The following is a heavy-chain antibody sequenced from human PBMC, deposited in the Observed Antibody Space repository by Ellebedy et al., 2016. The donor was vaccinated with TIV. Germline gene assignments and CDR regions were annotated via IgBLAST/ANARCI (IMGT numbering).Heavy chain of an antibody. CDR2: IYYSGCT. J-gene: IGHJ4*02. CDR3: ARPSHGGQNWNDVAFDY. Sequence: MPGGSLRLSCEVSGGSISSSTYYWGWIRQPPGKGLEWIGTIYYSGCTYYNPSLKIRVTMSIDTSKNQFSLTLSSVTAADTAVYYCARPSHGGQNWNDVAFDYWGQGTLVTVSS. V-gene: IGHV4-39*01. CDR1: GGSISSSTYY. D-gene: IGHD1-1*01.